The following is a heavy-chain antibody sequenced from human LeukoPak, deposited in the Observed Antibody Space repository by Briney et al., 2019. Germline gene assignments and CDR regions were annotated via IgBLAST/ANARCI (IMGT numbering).Heavy chain of an antibody. CDR1: GDIITSYA. J-gene: IGHJ6*02. CDR2: INAGNGNT. V-gene: IGHV1-3*01. CDR3: ARGPGGDYVYYGMDV. Sequence: GASVRVSCKASGDIITSYAMDRVRQAPGQRLEWMGSINAGNGNTKYSQKFQGRVTITRDTSASTAYMELSSLRSEDTAVYYCARGPGGDYVYYGMDVWGQGTTVTVSS. D-gene: IGHD4-17*01.